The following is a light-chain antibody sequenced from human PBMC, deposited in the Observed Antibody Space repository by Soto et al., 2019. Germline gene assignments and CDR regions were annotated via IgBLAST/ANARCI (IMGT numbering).Light chain of an antibody. Sequence: DIQMTQSPSTLSASVGERVTITCRASQSISSWLAWYQQKPVKAPKLLIYDASNLESGVPSRFSGSGSGTEFTLTISSLQPDDFATYYCQQYNSYPITFGQGTKVDIK. J-gene: IGKJ1*01. CDR3: QQYNSYPIT. CDR1: QSISSW. V-gene: IGKV1-5*01. CDR2: DAS.